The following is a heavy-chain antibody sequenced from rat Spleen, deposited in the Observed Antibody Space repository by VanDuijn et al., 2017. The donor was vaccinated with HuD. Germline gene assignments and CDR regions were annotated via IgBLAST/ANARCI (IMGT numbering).Heavy chain of an antibody. CDR2: IIYDGSST. CDR1: GFTFSDYA. V-gene: IGHV5-17*01. D-gene: IGHD1-2*01. Sequence: EVQLVESGGGLVQPGRSLKLSCAASGFTFSDYAMAWVRQAPKKGLEWVATIIYDGSSTYYRDSVKGRFTISRDNAKSTLYLQMDSLRSEDTATYYCARHPIAAIYYFDYWGQGVMVTVSS. CDR3: ARHPIAAIYYFDY. J-gene: IGHJ2*01.